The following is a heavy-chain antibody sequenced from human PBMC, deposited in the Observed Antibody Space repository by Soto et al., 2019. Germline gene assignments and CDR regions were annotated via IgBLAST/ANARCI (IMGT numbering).Heavy chain of an antibody. CDR3: ARDQLEGNWFDP. D-gene: IGHD1-1*01. Sequence: QLQLQESGSGLVKPSQTLSLTCAVSGGSISSGGYSWNWIRQPLGKGLEWIGYIYHSGSTYYNPSLKSRVTLSVDKSKHQFALKLTSVPAADTAVYFCARDQLEGNWFDPWGQGTLVTVSS. J-gene: IGHJ5*02. CDR1: GGSISSGGYS. V-gene: IGHV4-30-2*01. CDR2: IYHSGST.